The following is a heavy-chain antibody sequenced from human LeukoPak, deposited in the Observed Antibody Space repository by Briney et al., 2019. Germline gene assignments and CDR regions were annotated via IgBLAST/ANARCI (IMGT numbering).Heavy chain of an antibody. J-gene: IGHJ4*02. Sequence: PSETLSLTCAVYGGSFSGYYWSWIRQPPGKGLEWIGVINHSGSTNYNPSLKSRVTISVDTSKNQFSLKLSSVTAADTAVYYCARRIAARPGDPFDYWGQGTLVTVSS. CDR2: INHSGST. D-gene: IGHD6-6*01. CDR1: GGSFSGYY. V-gene: IGHV4-34*01. CDR3: ARRIAARPGDPFDY.